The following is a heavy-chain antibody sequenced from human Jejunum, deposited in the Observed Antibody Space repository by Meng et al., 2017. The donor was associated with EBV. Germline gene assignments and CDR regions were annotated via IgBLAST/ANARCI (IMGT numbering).Heavy chain of an antibody. Sequence: VELLGSWGGLVQPGGSLRLSCAASGFTFSSYSMSWVRQAPGKGLEWVSTVSGSGGNTYYADSVKGRFTISRDISKNTLYLQMNSLTAEDTAIYYCAKLLKYWGQGTLVTVSS. V-gene: IGHV3-23*01. CDR3: AKLLKY. CDR1: GFTFSSYS. J-gene: IGHJ4*02. CDR2: VSGSGGNT.